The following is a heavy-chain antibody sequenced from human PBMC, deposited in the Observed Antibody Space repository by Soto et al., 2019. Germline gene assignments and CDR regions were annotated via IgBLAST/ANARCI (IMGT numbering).Heavy chain of an antibody. CDR3: ASRAYDSSDYSGFHYGMDV. V-gene: IGHV3-9*01. CDR1: GFTFDDYA. Sequence: EVQLVESGGGLVQPGRSLRLSCAASGFTFDDYAMHWVRQVPGKGLQWVSGLSWNGVTIGYAASVKGRFTISRDNAKKSRYLQMNGLRPDDTALYCAASRAYDSSDYSGFHYGMDVWGLGTTVTVS. D-gene: IGHD3-22*01. CDR2: LSWNGVTI. J-gene: IGHJ6*02.